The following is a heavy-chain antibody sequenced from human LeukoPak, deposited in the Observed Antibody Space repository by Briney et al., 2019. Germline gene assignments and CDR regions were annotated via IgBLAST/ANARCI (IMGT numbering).Heavy chain of an antibody. V-gene: IGHV3-48*01. CDR3: AREPAQFLVTGMDV. Sequence: GGSLRLSCAASGFTFNTYSMNWVRQAPGKGLEWLSYISGGSSTIYYADSVKGRFTISRDNSKNTLYLQMNSLRAEDTAVYYCAREPAQFLVTGMDVWGQGTTVTVSS. CDR2: ISGGSSTI. D-gene: IGHD6-6*01. J-gene: IGHJ6*02. CDR1: GFTFNTYS.